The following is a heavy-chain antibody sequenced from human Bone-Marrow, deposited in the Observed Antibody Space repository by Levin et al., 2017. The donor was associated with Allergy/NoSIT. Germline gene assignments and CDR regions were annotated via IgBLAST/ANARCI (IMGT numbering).Heavy chain of an antibody. CDR1: GFAFNNYA. CDR2: VSGSGGSA. J-gene: IGHJ4*02. Sequence: GESLKISCAASGFAFNNYALSWVRQPPGKGLGWVATVSGSGGSAFYPDSMRGHFTIARDNSKNTLFLQSDSLRVEDTAVYYCAKGWLQFDFFDFWGQGALVTVSS. D-gene: IGHD5-24*01. CDR3: AKGWLQFDFFDF. V-gene: IGHV3-23*01.